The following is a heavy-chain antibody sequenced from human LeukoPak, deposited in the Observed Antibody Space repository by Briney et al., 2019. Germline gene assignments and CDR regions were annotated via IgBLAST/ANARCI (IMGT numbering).Heavy chain of an antibody. Sequence: GGSLRLPCAASGFTFSSYEMNWVRQAPGKGLEWVSYISSSGSTIYYADSVKGRFTISRDNAKNSLYLQMNSLRAEDTAVYYCASGSYSSSWYSSYYYYGMDVWGKGTTVTVSS. CDR2: ISSSGSTI. D-gene: IGHD6-13*01. V-gene: IGHV3-48*03. CDR3: ASGSYSSSWYSSYYYYGMDV. J-gene: IGHJ6*04. CDR1: GFTFSSYE.